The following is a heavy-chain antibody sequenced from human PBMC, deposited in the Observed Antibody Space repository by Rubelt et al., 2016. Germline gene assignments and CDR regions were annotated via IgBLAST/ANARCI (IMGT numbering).Heavy chain of an antibody. J-gene: IGHJ6*02. D-gene: IGHD2-2*01. CDR2: VKNKADGGTI. V-gene: IGHV3-15*01. Sequence: GKGLEWVGRVKNKADGGTIDYAASMKGRFAISRDDSKNTLYLQMNSLRAEDTAVYYCSRGTCQTGDSDTRCLYYYYGMDVWGQGTTVTVSS. CDR3: SRGTCQTGDSDTRCLYYYYGMDV.